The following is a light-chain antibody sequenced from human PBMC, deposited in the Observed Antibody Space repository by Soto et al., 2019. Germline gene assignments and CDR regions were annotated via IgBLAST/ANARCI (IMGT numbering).Light chain of an antibody. Sequence: EMVMTQSPATLSVSPGERATISCRASRSVSSKLAWYQQKPGQAPRLLIYAASTSATGIPARIRGSVSGTEFTLTISSLQSEDFAVDFGQQHNTLPWTFGQGTNVEI. CDR1: RSVSSK. CDR3: QQHNTLPWT. V-gene: IGKV3-15*01. J-gene: IGKJ1*01. CDR2: AAS.